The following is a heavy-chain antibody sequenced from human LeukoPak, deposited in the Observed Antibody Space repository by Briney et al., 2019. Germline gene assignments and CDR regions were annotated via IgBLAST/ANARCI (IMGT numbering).Heavy chain of an antibody. D-gene: IGHD6-13*01. CDR2: IYHSGST. Sequence: SETLSLTCTVSGYSISSGYYWGWIRQPPGKGLEWIGSIYHSGSTYYNPSLKSRVTISVDTSKNQFSLKLSSVTAADTAVYYCARVGSSARDDAFDIWGQGTMVTVSS. V-gene: IGHV4-38-2*02. CDR3: ARVGSSARDDAFDI. J-gene: IGHJ3*02. CDR1: GYSISSGYY.